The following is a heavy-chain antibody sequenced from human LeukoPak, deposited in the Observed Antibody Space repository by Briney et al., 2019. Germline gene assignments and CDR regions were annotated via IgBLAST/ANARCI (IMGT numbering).Heavy chain of an antibody. D-gene: IGHD1-14*01. Sequence: SETLSLTCTVSGGSISSYYRSWIRQPPGKGLEWIGYIYYSGSTNYNPSLKSRVTISVDTSKNQFSLKLSSVTAADTAVYYCARRYTNRPFDYWGQGTLVTVSS. CDR3: ARRYTNRPFDY. CDR1: GGSISSYY. V-gene: IGHV4-59*08. CDR2: IYYSGST. J-gene: IGHJ4*02.